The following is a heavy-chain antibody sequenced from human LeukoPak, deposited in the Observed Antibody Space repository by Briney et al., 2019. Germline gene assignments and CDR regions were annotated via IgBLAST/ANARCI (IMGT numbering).Heavy chain of an antibody. J-gene: IGHJ4*02. CDR2: IYYSGSA. Sequence: PSETLSLTCAVSGGSISRNNYYWGWIRQPPGKGLEWIGSIYYSGSAYYNPSLQSRLTISIDTSNNQFSLKLSSVTAADTAVYYCARHASYDSFDYWGQGALVNVSS. CDR3: ARHASYDSFDY. D-gene: IGHD1-26*01. V-gene: IGHV4-39*01. CDR1: GGSISRNNYY.